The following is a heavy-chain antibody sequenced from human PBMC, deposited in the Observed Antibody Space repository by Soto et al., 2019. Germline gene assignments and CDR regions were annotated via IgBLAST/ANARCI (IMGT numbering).Heavy chain of an antibody. CDR2: IYYSGST. J-gene: IGHJ5*02. Sequence: XXTLSLTCTVSGGSVSSGSYYWSWIRQPPGKGLEWIGYIYYSGSTNYNPSLKSRVTISVDTSKNQFSLKMSSVTAADTAVYYCARGTNWFDPWGQGTLVTVSS. V-gene: IGHV4-61*01. CDR3: ARGTNWFDP. CDR1: GGSVSSGSYY.